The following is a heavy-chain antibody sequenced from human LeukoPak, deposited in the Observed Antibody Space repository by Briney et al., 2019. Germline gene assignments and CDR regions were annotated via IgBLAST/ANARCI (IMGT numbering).Heavy chain of an antibody. CDR2: ISAYNGNT. D-gene: IGHD2-8*01. CDR1: GYTFTSYG. CDR3: ARARRCTNGVCYTFDP. J-gene: IGHJ5*02. V-gene: IGHV1-18*01. Sequence: ASVKVSCKSSGYTFTSYGIRWVRQAPGQGLEWMGWISAYNGNTNYAQKLQGRVTMTTDTSTSTAYMEPRSLRSDDTAVYYCARARRCTNGVCYTFDPWGQGTLVTVSS.